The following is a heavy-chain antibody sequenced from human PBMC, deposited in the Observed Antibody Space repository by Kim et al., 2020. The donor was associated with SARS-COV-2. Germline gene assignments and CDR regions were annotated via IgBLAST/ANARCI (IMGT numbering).Heavy chain of an antibody. CDR2: LDPKTGGT. CDR3: ARDARVSADY. CDR1: GYSFTGYY. D-gene: IGHD3-3*01. V-gene: IGHV1-2*06. Sequence: ASVKVSCKTSGYSFTGYYIQWVRQAPGQGLEWMGRLDPKTGGTISSQKLQGRVSMTRDTSTNTAYMDLSSLTSDDTAVYYCARDARVSADYWCQGTVVTV. J-gene: IGHJ4*02.